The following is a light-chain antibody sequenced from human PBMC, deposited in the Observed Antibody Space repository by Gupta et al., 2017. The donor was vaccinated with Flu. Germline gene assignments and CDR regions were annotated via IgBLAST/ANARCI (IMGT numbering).Light chain of an antibody. J-gene: IGKJ4*01. V-gene: IGKV3D-20*01. CDR2: DAS. Sequence: EIVLTQSPATPSFSPGEGATLACWASQSISNTYLAWYQQKPGLAPRLLIYDASSRATDIPDRFSGSGSGTDFTLTISSLEPEDFAVYYCQQYGGSPLTFGEGTKVEIK. CDR3: QQYGGSPLT. CDR1: QSISNTY.